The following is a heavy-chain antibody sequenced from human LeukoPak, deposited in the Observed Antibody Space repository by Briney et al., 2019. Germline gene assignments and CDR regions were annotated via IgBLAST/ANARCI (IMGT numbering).Heavy chain of an antibody. CDR1: GYSISSGYY. CDR2: IYHSGST. Sequence: SETLSLTCAVSGYSISSGYYWGWIRQPPGKGLEWIGSIYHSGSTYYNPSLKSRVTISVDTSKNQFSLKLSSVTAADTAVYYCVYAFAIWGQGTMVTVSS. CDR3: VYAFAI. J-gene: IGHJ3*02. V-gene: IGHV4-38-2*01.